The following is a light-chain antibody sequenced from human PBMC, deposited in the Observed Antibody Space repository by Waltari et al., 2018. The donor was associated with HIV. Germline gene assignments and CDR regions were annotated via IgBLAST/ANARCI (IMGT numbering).Light chain of an antibody. CDR3: QSYDIALGGFFV. CDR2: CDY. CDR1: ASNIGTNYD. J-gene: IGLJ1*01. Sequence: QSVLTQPPSVSGAPGQSVTISCSGSASNIGTNYDVNWYQHFPGAAPKLLIFCDYNRPSGVPDRFSGAKSGTSASLAITGLQPEDEAEYYCQSYDIALGGFFVFGTGTTVTVL. V-gene: IGLV1-40*01.